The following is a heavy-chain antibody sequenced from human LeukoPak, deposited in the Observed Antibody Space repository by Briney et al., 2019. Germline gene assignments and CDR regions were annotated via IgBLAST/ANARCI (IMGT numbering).Heavy chain of an antibody. D-gene: IGHD6-13*01. CDR2: ISSSSYI. CDR3: ARRWGNSSPFDY. J-gene: IGHJ4*02. Sequence: GGSLRLSCAASGFTFSSYSMNWVRQAPGKGLEWVSSISSSSYIYYADSVKGRFTISRDNAKNSLYLQMNSLRAEDTAVYYCARRWGNSSPFDYWGQGTLVTVSS. V-gene: IGHV3-21*01. CDR1: GFTFSSYS.